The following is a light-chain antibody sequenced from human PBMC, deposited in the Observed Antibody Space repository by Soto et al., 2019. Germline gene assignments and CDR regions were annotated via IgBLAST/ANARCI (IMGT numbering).Light chain of an antibody. CDR3: QQYNNWPPWT. V-gene: IGKV3-20*01. CDR2: GAS. J-gene: IGKJ1*01. Sequence: EIVLTQSPGTLSLSPGARATLSCRASQSVSSSYLAWYQQKPGQAPRLLIYGASSRATGIPDRFSGSGSGTEFTLTISSLQSEDFAVYYCQQYNNWPPWTFGQGTKVDIK. CDR1: QSVSSSY.